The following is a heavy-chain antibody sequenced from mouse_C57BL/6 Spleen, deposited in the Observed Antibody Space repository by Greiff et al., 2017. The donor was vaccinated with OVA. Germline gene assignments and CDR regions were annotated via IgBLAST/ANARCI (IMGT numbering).Heavy chain of an antibody. CDR2: ISSGSSTI. J-gene: IGHJ2*01. Sequence: EVKLMESGGGLVKPGGSLKLSCAASGFTFSDYGMHWVRQAPEKGLEWVAYISSGSSTIYYADTVKGRFTISRDNAKNTLFLQMTSLRSEDTAMYYCARGGLYGNYFDYWGQGTTLTVSS. V-gene: IGHV5-17*01. CDR3: ARGGLYGNYFDY. CDR1: GFTFSDYG. D-gene: IGHD2-1*01.